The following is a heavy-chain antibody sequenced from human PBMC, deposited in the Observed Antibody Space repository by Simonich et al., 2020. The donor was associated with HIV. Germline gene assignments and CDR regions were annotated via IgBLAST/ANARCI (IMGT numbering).Heavy chain of an antibody. CDR2: INHSGIT. V-gene: IGHV4-34*01. CDR3: ARHVAGADIDY. J-gene: IGHJ4*02. Sequence: QVQLQQWGAGLLKPAETLSLTCAVYGGSFSGYYWSWIRQPPGKGLEWFGEINHSGITNYNPSLKSRSAMSRDTSKNQSSLKLSSVTAADTAVYYCARHVAGADIDYWGQGTLVTVSS. CDR1: GGSFSGYY. D-gene: IGHD2-15*01.